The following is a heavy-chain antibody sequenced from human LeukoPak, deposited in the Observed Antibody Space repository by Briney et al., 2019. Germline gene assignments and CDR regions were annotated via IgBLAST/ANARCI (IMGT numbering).Heavy chain of an antibody. CDR1: GGTFSSYA. Sequence: SVKVSCKASGGTFSSYAISWVRQAPGQELEWMGGIIPIFGTANYAQKFQGRVTITADKSTSTAYMELSSLRSEDTAVYYCARGPMVRGVIIGRNDYWGQGTLVTVSS. J-gene: IGHJ4*02. D-gene: IGHD3-10*01. CDR3: ARGPMVRGVIIGRNDY. V-gene: IGHV1-69*06. CDR2: IIPIFGTA.